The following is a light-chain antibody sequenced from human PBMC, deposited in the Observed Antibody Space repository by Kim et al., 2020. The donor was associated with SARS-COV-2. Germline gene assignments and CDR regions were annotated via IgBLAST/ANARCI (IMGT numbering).Light chain of an antibody. J-gene: IGLJ3*02. CDR3: AAWDDSLNGPV. Sequence: QSVLTQPPSASGTPGQRVTISCSGSNSNIGSNTVNWYQQLPGTAPKLLIYSNNQRPSGVPDRFSGYKSGTSASLAISGLQSEDEADYYCAAWDDSLNGPVFGGGTQLTVL. V-gene: IGLV1-44*01. CDR1: NSNIGSNT. CDR2: SNN.